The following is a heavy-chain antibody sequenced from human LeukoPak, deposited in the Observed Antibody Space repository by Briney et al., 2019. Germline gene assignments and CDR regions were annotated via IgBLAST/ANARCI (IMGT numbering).Heavy chain of an antibody. J-gene: IGHJ5*02. V-gene: IGHV3-7*01. D-gene: IGHD4-17*01. CDR1: GFTFSSYW. CDR3: ARDYGDYEVGDFFNWFDP. CDR2: IKQDGSEK. Sequence: GGSLRLSCAASGFTFSSYWMSWVRQAPGKGLEWVANIKQDGSEKYYVDSVKGRFTISRDNAKNSLYLQMNSLRAEDTAVYYCARDYGDYEVGDFFNWFDPWGQGTLVTVSS.